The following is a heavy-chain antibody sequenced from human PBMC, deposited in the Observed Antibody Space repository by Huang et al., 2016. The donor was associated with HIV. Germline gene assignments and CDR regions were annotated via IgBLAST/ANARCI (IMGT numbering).Heavy chain of an antibody. CDR2: IDYRGST. Sequence: QVQLQESGPGLVKPSETLSLTCTVSGGSISTHYWSWIRQPPGKGLEWIGSIDYRGSTNYSPSRKSRVTILLDTSKNQFSLRVNSVTAADTAMFYCARDHHDFWRGYRRMYFFDHWGQGTLVTVSS. CDR3: ARDHHDFWRGYRRMYFFDH. CDR1: GGSISTHY. D-gene: IGHD3-3*01. V-gene: IGHV4-59*11. J-gene: IGHJ4*02.